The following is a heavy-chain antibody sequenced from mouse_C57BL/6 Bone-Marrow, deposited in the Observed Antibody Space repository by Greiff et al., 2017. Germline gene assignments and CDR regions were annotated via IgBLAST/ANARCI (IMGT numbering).Heavy chain of an antibody. CDR1: GFTFSSYG. V-gene: IGHV5-6*02. CDR2: ISSGGSYT. CDR3: ARPSGDY. Sequence: EVMLVESGGDLVKPGGSLKLSCAASGFTFSSYGMSWVRQTPDKRLEWVATISSGGSYTYYPDSVKGRITISIDNAKNTLYLQMSSLKSEDTAMYYCARPSGDYWGQGTSVTVSS. D-gene: IGHD6-1*01. J-gene: IGHJ4*01.